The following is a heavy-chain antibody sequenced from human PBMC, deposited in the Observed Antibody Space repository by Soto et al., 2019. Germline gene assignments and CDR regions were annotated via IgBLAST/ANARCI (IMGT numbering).Heavy chain of an antibody. CDR3: ARDRSYSLDV. V-gene: IGHV3-74*01. CDR1: GSTFSNDW. CDR2: INSDGSST. J-gene: IGHJ6*02. Sequence: GGSLRLSCAVSGSTFSNDWMHWVRQAPGKGLVWVSHINSDGSSTNYAGFVKGRFTIARDNAKNTVYLQMNSLRAEDTAVYYCARDRSYSLDVWGQGTTVTVSS.